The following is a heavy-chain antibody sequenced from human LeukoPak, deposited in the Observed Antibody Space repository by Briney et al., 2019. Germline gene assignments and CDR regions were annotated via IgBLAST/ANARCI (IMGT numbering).Heavy chain of an antibody. V-gene: IGHV3-23*01. D-gene: IGHD3-10*01. CDR1: GFALCRYA. CDR3: AKEYYYGSGSYYVWDRYFDY. Sequence: GGALRLSCSAPGFALCRYAMRWGRPAPGEGVEGGSAIYGWGGGTYYADSVKGRFTISRDNSKNTLYLQMNSLRAEDTAVYYCAKEYYYGSGSYYVWDRYFDYWGQGTLVTVSS. CDR2: IYGWGGGT. J-gene: IGHJ4*02.